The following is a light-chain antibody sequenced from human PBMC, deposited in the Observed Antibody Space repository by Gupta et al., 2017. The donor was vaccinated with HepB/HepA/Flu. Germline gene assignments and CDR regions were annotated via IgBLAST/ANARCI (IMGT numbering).Light chain of an antibody. J-gene: IGKJ1*01. CDR2: SAS. Sequence: DIQFTQSPSSLSASVGDSVPVTCRASETVDNYLNWYQQKPGKAPRLVIYSASTLKRGVPSRFSGGGAGTVFTLTINEVQPDDFATYYRQQIHIPRTFGQGTKVEI. V-gene: IGKV1-39*01. CDR3: QQIHIPRT. CDR1: ETVDNY.